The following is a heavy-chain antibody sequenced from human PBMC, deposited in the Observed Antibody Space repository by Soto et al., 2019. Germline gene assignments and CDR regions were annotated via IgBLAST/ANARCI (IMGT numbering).Heavy chain of an antibody. D-gene: IGHD2-21*01. V-gene: IGHV3-74*01. CDR2: VNPEGTTT. CDR3: ARPKGAAYSAFDI. Sequence: EVQLVESGGGLVQPGGSRRLSGAPFDSTWGGTGRHWFAKIQGGGLFPISRVNPEGTTTDYADSVRGRFTISRDNAKSTLYLEMHSLTAEDTGVYYCARPKGAAYSAFDIWGQGTKVTVSS. J-gene: IGHJ3*02. CDR1: DSTWGGTG.